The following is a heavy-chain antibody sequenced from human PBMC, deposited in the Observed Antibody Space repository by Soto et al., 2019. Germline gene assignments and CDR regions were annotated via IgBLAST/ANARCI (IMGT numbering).Heavy chain of an antibody. CDR2: ISYDGSNK. Sequence: QVQLVESGGGVVQPGRSLRLSCAASGFTFSSYGMHWVRQAPGKGLEWVAVISYDGSNKYYADSVKGRFTISRDNSKNPLYLQMNSLRAEDTAVYYCAKVAGTYYYYYGMDVWGQGTTVTVSS. J-gene: IGHJ6*02. D-gene: IGHD6-19*01. V-gene: IGHV3-30*18. CDR1: GFTFSSYG. CDR3: AKVAGTYYYYYGMDV.